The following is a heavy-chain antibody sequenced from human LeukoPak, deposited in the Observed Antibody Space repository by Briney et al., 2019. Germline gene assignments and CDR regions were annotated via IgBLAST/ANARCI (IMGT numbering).Heavy chain of an antibody. CDR1: GFTFSSHG. V-gene: IGHV3-33*01. CDR2: IWSDGSEK. CDR3: ARSLIVGATAPDY. D-gene: IGHD1-26*01. Sequence: GGSLRLSCAASGFTFSSHGMYWVRQAPGKGLEWVAVIWSDGSEKYYVDSVKGRFTISRDNSKNTLYLQMNSLRAEDTAVYYCARSLIVGATAPDYWGQGTLVTVSS. J-gene: IGHJ4*02.